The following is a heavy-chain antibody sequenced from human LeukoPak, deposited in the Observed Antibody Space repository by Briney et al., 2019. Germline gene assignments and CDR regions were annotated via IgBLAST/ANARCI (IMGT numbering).Heavy chain of an antibody. J-gene: IGHJ4*02. CDR2: ISASGGST. D-gene: IGHD5-18*01. V-gene: IGHV3-23*01. CDR1: GFTFSSSA. Sequence: GGSLRLSCAASGFTFSSSAMSWVRQVPGKGLEWVSAISASGGSTYYADSVRGRFTISRDNSKNTLYLQMNSLRAEDTAVYYCAKVGYSYALSPTFDYWGQGTLVTVSS. CDR3: AKVGYSYALSPTFDY.